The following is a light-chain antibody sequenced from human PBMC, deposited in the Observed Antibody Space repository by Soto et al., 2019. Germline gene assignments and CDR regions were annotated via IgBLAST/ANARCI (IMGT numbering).Light chain of an antibody. J-gene: IGLJ3*02. CDR3: ASYTTSTTQV. V-gene: IGLV2-14*01. Sequence: QSALAQPASVSASPGQSITISCTGTSSDVGKFDYVSWYQHHPGKAPKLVISAVTRRSSGISDRFSGSKSGNTASLTISGLQAEDEDDYYCASYTTSTTQVFGGGTKVTVL. CDR1: SSDVGKFDY. CDR2: AVT.